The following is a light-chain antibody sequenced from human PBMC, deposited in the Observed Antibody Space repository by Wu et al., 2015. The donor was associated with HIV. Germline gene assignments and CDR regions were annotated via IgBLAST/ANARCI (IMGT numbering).Light chain of an antibody. V-gene: IGKV1-39*01. J-gene: IGKJ2*01. CDR1: QTINSY. Sequence: DIQMTQSPSSLSASVGDRVTITCRASQTINSYLNWYQQKPGKAPNLLIYAASTLQSGVPSRFSGSGSGTDFTLSISSLQPEDFATYYCQQSYTTPFTFGQGTKLEIK. CDR2: AAS. CDR3: QQSYTTPFT.